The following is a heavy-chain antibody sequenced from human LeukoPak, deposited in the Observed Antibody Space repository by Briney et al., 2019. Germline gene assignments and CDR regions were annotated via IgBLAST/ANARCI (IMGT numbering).Heavy chain of an antibody. V-gene: IGHV3-21*06. D-gene: IGHD3-10*01. J-gene: IGHJ4*02. CDR1: GFTFSTYS. CDR2: ITSSSAYI. Sequence: GGSLRLSCAASGFTFSTYSMNWVRQAPGKGLDWVSTITSSSAYIYYADSVKGRFTISRDNAKNSLYLQMNSLRAEDTAVYYCARDLFGSGSFYGFWGQGTLVTDSS. CDR3: ARDLFGSGSFYGF.